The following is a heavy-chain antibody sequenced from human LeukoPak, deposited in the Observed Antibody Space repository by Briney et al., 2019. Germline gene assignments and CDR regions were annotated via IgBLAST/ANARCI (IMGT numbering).Heavy chain of an antibody. CDR2: ISTSSSYI. J-gene: IGHJ4*02. Sequence: PGGSLRFSCTASGFTFNGYSMNWVRQAPGKGLEWVSSISTSSSYIYYADSVKGRFTISRNNPKNSLYLQMNSLRAEDTAVYYCARNRGDPSYFDYWGQGTLVTVSS. V-gene: IGHV3-21*01. CDR1: GFTFNGYS. CDR3: ARNRGDPSYFDY. D-gene: IGHD4-17*01.